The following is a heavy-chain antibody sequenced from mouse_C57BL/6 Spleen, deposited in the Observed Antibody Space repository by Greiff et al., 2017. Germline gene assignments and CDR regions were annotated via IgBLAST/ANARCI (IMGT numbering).Heavy chain of an antibody. V-gene: IGHV5-17*01. D-gene: IGHD2-4*01. CDR3: ARRRSYEYDGGGYAMDY. CDR1: GFTFSDYG. Sequence: EVQVVESGGGLVKPGGSLKLSCAASGFTFSDYGMHWVRQAPEKGLEWVAYISSGSSTIYYADTVKGRFTISRDNAKNTLFLQMTSLRSEDTAMYYCARRRSYEYDGGGYAMDYWGQGTSVTVSS. J-gene: IGHJ4*01. CDR2: ISSGSSTI.